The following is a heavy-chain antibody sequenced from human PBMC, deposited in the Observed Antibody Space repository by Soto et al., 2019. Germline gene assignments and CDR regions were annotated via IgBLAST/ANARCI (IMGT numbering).Heavy chain of an antibody. CDR3: ARGGFMVRGVINYSYYGMDV. D-gene: IGHD3-10*01. V-gene: IGHV1-2*04. CDR1: GYTFTGYY. J-gene: IGHJ6*02. Sequence: ASVKVSCKASGYTFTGYYIHWVRQAPGQGLEWMGWINPNSGGTNYAQKFQGWVTMTRDTSISTAYMELSRLRSDDTAVYYCARGGFMVRGVINYSYYGMDVWGQGTRVTVSS. CDR2: INPNSGGT.